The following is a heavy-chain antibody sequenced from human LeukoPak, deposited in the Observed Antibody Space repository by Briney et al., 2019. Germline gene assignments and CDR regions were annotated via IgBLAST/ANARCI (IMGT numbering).Heavy chain of an antibody. CDR2: ISGSGGST. J-gene: IGHJ4*02. CDR1: GFTFSSYA. V-gene: IGHV3-23*01. D-gene: IGHD2-15*01. CDR3: ARECSGGSCYSGIDY. Sequence: GSLRPSGAASGFTFSSYAMSWVPQAPGKGLEWVSAISGSGGSTYYADSVKGRFTISRDNSKNTLYLQMNSLRAEDTAVYYCARECSGGSCYSGIDYWGQGTLVTVSS.